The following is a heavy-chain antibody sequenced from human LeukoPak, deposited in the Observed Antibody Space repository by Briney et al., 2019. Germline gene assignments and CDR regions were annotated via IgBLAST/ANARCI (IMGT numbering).Heavy chain of an antibody. Sequence: QPGVSLRLSCAASGFTFSTSAMSWVRQGPGKGLEWVSSISTTVGNTYYADSVKGRFTISRDNSNNTLYLQMNSLTAEDTAVYYCTKRAEFGGFDPWGQGTLVTVSS. CDR1: GFTFSTSA. D-gene: IGHD3-10*01. V-gene: IGHV3-23*01. J-gene: IGHJ5*02. CDR3: TKRAEFGGFDP. CDR2: ISTTVGNT.